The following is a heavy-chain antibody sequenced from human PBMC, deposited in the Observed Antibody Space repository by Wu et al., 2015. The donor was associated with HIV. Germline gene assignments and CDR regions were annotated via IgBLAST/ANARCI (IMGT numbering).Heavy chain of an antibody. D-gene: IGHD6-13*01. Sequence: QVQLVQSGAEVKKPGSSVKVSCKASGGTFGSYGINWVRQAPGQGLEWMGRIIPILGTANYAQKFQGRVTITADESTSTAYMELSSLRSDDTAMYYCARGSDSGYSSSWYRGHFDYWGQGNVGHRLL. CDR3: ARGSDSGYSSSWYRGHFDY. J-gene: IGHJ4*02. CDR2: IIPILGTA. CDR1: GGTFGSYG. V-gene: IGHV1-69*13.